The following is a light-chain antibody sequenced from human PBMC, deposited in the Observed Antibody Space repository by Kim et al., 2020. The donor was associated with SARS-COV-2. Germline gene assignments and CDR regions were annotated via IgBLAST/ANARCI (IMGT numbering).Light chain of an antibody. Sequence: SSSVGNMVTSICRPSQLISNYLAWYQQKPVKVPKLLIYAAAALQSGVPSRFSGSGSGTDFTLTISSLQPEDVATYYWQKYNSAPAFRQGAKVDIK. CDR3: QKYNSAPA. J-gene: IGKJ1*01. CDR1: QLISNY. CDR2: AAA. V-gene: IGKV1-27*01.